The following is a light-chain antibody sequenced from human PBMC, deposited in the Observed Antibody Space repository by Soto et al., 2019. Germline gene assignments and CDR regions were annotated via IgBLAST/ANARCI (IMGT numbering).Light chain of an antibody. CDR3: QTWGTGIYV. V-gene: IGLV4-69*01. Sequence: QPVLAQSPSASASLGASVKLTCTLSSGHSSYAIAWHQQQPEKGPRYLMKLNSDGSHSKGDGIPDRFSGSSSGAERYLTISSLQSEDEADYYCQTWGTGIYVFGTVTKVTVL. J-gene: IGLJ1*01. CDR2: LNSDGSH. CDR1: SGHSSYA.